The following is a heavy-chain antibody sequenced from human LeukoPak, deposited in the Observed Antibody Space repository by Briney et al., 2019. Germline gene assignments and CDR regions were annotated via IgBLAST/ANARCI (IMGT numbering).Heavy chain of an antibody. J-gene: IGHJ6*02. Sequence: SETLSLTCTASGGSFSNYYWSWIRQPAGKGLEWIGRIYTSGSTNYNPSVKSRVTMSVDTSNNQFSLKLTSVTAADTAVYYCARQPPQYYGMDVWGQGTTVTVSS. CDR3: ARQPPQYYGMDV. CDR2: IYTSGST. V-gene: IGHV4-4*07. CDR1: GGSFSNYY. D-gene: IGHD1-14*01.